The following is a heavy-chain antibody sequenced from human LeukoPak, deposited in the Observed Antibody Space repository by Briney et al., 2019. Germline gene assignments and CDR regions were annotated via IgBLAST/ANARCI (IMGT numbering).Heavy chain of an antibody. Sequence: ASVKVSCKASGYTFTGYYMHWVRQAPGQGLEWMGWINPNSGGTNYAQKFQGWVTMTRDTSISTAYMELSRLRSDDTAVYYCARSPFYGSGYRFTPHFDYWGQGTLITVSS. CDR3: ARSPFYGSGYRFTPHFDY. V-gene: IGHV1-2*04. CDR1: GYTFTGYY. D-gene: IGHD3-10*01. J-gene: IGHJ4*02. CDR2: INPNSGGT.